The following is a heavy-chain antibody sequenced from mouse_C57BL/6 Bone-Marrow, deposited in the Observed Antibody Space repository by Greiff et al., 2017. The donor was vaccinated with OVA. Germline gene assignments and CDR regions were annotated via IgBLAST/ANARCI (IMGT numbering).Heavy chain of an antibody. D-gene: IGHD3-2*02. Sequence: QVHVKQPGTELVKPGASVKLSCKASGYTFTSYWMHWVKQRPGQGLEWIGNINPSNGGTNYNEKFKSKATLTVDKSSSTAYMQLSSLTSEDSAVYYCARKVDSSGYYFDYWGQGTTLTVSS. V-gene: IGHV1-53*01. CDR2: INPSNGGT. J-gene: IGHJ2*01. CDR3: ARKVDSSGYYFDY. CDR1: GYTFTSYW.